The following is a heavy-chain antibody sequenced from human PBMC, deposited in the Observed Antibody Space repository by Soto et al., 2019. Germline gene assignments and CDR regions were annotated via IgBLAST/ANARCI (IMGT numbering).Heavy chain of an antibody. CDR2: IYYSGST. D-gene: IGHD6-13*01. CDR3: ARVLIAAAGIYYYYGMDV. V-gene: IGHV4-31*03. CDR1: GGSISSGGYY. J-gene: IGHJ6*02. Sequence: ASETLSLTCTVSGGSISSGGYYWSWIRQHPGKGLEWIGYIYYSGSTYYNPSLKSRVTISVDTSKNQFSLKLSSVTAADTAVYYCARVLIAAAGIYYYYGMDVWGQGTTVTVSS.